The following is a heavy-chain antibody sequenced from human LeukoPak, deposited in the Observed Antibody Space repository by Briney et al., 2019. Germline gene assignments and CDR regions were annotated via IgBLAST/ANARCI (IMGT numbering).Heavy chain of an antibody. CDR3: ARGLNYDYVWGSYRHNGYYFDY. CDR1: AFIFSGHW. J-gene: IGHJ4*02. Sequence: GGSLRLSCEGSAFIFSGHWMNWVRQTPGKGLEWVASIKEDGSERQYVDSVKGRFSISRDNTKGSLFLQLNSLRAEDTAVYYCARGLNYDYVWGSYRHNGYYFDYWGQGTLVTVSS. CDR2: IKEDGSER. V-gene: IGHV3-7*03. D-gene: IGHD3-16*02.